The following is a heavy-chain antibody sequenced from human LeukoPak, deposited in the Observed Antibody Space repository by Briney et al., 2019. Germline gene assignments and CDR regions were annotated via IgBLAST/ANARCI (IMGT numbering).Heavy chain of an antibody. D-gene: IGHD3-22*01. CDR3: ARVQYDSSGSLQDAFDI. CDR1: GGSISSYY. V-gene: IGHV4-59*12. CDR2: IYYSGST. J-gene: IGHJ3*02. Sequence: PSETLSLTCTVSGGSISSYYWSWIRQPPGKGLEWIGYIYYSGSTNYNPSLKSRVTISVDTSKNQFSLKLSSVTAADTAVYYCARVQYDSSGSLQDAFDIWGQGTMVTVSS.